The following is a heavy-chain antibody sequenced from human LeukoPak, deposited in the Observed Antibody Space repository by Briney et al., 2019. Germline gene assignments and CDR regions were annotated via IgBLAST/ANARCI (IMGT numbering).Heavy chain of an antibody. CDR2: IYYSGST. D-gene: IGHD3-16*02. J-gene: IGHJ2*01. CDR1: GDFISRYY. CDR3: ARLIPGYFDL. Sequence: SETLSLTCTVSGDFISRYYWSWIRQPPGKGLEWIGYIYYSGSTNYNPSLKSRVTISVDTSKNQFSLKLSSVTAADTAVYYCARLIPGYFDLWGRGTLVTVSS. V-gene: IGHV4-59*08.